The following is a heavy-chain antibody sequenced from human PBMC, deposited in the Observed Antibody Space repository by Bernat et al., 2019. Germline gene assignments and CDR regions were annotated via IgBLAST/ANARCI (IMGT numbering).Heavy chain of an antibody. J-gene: IGHJ6*02. CDR3: AGGGRRAAYYYYGMDV. D-gene: IGHD6-13*01. Sequence: QVQLVESGGGVVQPGRSLRLSCAASGFTFSSYGMHWVGQAPGMGLEWVAVKWYDGSNKYYADSMKGRFTISGESSKNTLYLQMNSLRAEDTAVDYCAGGGRRAAYYYYGMDVWGQGTTISVSS. CDR2: KWYDGSNK. V-gene: IGHV3-33*01. CDR1: GFTFSSYG.